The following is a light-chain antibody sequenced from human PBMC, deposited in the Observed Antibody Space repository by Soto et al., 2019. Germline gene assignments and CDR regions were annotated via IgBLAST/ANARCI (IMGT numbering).Light chain of an antibody. CDR3: QQYDYLVT. V-gene: IGKV3-20*01. J-gene: IGKJ1*01. CDR1: QTVTGSL. Sequence: EIVLTQSPGTLSLTPGERATRSCRASQTVTGSLLAWYQQKPGQAPRLLIDGASSRAAGIPDRFSGSGSGTDFTLTISRLEPEDLAVYYCQQYDYLVTFGQGTKVDIK. CDR2: GAS.